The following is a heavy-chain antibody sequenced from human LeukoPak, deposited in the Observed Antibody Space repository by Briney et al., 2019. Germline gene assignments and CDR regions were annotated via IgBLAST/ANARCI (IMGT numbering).Heavy chain of an antibody. J-gene: IGHJ3*02. CDR1: GDSISGYY. CDR2: IYYSGST. Sequence: SETLSLTCTVSGDSISGYYWSWIRQPPGKGLEWIGYIYYSGSTNYNPSLKSRVTISVDTSKNQFSLKLSSVTAADTAVYYCARDGGKLGYCSSTSCSRAFDIWGQGTMVTVSS. CDR3: ARDGGKLGYCSSTSCSRAFDI. V-gene: IGHV4-59*01. D-gene: IGHD2-2*01.